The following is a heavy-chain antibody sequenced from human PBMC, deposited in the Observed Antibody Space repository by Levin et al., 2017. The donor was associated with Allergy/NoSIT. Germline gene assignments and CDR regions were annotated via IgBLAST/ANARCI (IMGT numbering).Heavy chain of an antibody. Sequence: GGSLRLSCAASGFTFSSYAMSWVRQAPGKGLEWVSAISGSGGSTYYADSVKGRFTISRDNSKNTLYLQMNSLRAEDTAVYYCAKGILPSYYYYGRDVWGQGTTVTVSS. CDR2: ISGSGGST. D-gene: IGHD3-9*01. V-gene: IGHV3-23*01. CDR1: GFTFSSYA. J-gene: IGHJ6*02. CDR3: AKGILPSYYYYGRDV.